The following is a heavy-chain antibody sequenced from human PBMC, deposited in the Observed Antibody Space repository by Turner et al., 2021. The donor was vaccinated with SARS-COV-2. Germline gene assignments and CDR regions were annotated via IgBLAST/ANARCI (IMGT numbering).Heavy chain of an antibody. Sequence: VQLVESGGGLVKPGGSLRLSCAASGLPFSSYSMNWVRQAPEKGLEWVASINSGSSDIYYADSLKGRVTISRDNTKRSLFLQMNSLRVEDTAVYYCTRSRDYYGSGTYYNYDYWGQGTLVTVSS. CDR1: GLPFSSYS. V-gene: IGHV3-21*02. CDR2: INSGSSDI. CDR3: TRSRDYYGSGTYYNYDY. J-gene: IGHJ4*02. D-gene: IGHD3-10*01.